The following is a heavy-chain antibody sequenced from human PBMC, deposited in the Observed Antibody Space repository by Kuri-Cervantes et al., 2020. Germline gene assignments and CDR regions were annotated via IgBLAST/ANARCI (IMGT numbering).Heavy chain of an antibody. CDR3: ARRKADRPRWDHSY. CDR2: IYYSGST. D-gene: IGHD6-6*01. CDR1: GGSVSSRSYY. V-gene: IGHV4-61*01. Sequence: SETLSLTCTVSGGSVSSRSYYWSWIRQPPGKGLEWIGHIYYSGSTNYNPSLKSRVTISVDTSKNQFYLKLSSVTAADTAVYYCARRKADRPRWDHSYWGQGTLVTVSS. J-gene: IGHJ4*02.